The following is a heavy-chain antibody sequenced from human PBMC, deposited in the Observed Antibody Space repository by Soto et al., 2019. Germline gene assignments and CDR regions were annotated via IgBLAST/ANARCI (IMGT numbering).Heavy chain of an antibody. CDR3: AKDRTEVLRFLEWLFSEDV. V-gene: IGHV3-23*01. J-gene: IGHJ6*04. Sequence: GGSLRLSCAASGFTFSSYAMSWVRQAPGKGLEWVSAISGSGGSTYYADSVKGQFTISRDNSKNTLYLQMNSLRAEDTAVYYCAKDRTEVLRFLEWLFSEDVWGKGTTVTVSS. D-gene: IGHD3-3*01. CDR1: GFTFSSYA. CDR2: ISGSGGST.